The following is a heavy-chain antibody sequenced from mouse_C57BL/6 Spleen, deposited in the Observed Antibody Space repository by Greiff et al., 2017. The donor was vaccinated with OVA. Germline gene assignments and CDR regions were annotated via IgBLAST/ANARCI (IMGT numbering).Heavy chain of an antibody. J-gene: IGHJ2*01. V-gene: IGHV1-15*01. Sequence: QVQLQQSGAELVRPGASVTLSCKASGYTFTDYEMHWVKQTPVHGLEWIGAIDPETGGTAYNQKFKGKAILTADKSSSTAYMELRSLTSEDSAVYYCTRGDYSNHYFDYWGQGTTLTVSS. CDR1: GYTFTDYE. CDR2: IDPETGGT. CDR3: TRGDYSNHYFDY. D-gene: IGHD2-5*01.